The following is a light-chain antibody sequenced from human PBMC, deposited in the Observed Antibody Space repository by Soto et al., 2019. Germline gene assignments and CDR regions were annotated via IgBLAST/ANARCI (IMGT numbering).Light chain of an antibody. CDR2: AAS. Sequence: EIVLTQSPGTLSLSPGERATLSCRASPSVTSRYLAWFQQKPGQSPRLLIYAASTRANGLPNRFSGSGSGTDFTLTISRLEPEDFAVYYCQYFGNSPPYTFGHGTKVEIK. V-gene: IGKV3-20*01. J-gene: IGKJ2*01. CDR1: PSVTSRY. CDR3: QYFGNSPPYT.